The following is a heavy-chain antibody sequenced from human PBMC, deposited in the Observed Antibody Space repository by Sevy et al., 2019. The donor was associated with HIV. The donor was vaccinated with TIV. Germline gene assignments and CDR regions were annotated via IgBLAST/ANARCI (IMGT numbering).Heavy chain of an antibody. CDR1: GFSFSRHG. V-gene: IGHV3-30*18. CDR3: ANSRGRYEGSSWLYYYYIMDV. D-gene: IGHD6-13*01. J-gene: IGHJ6*02. CDR2: ISNDGSDK. Sequence: GGSLRRSCAAAGFSFSRHGMHWARQAPGKGLEWVAVISNDGSDKEYAESVKGRFTVSRDNSKDTVYLQMNSLRLDDTGVYYCANSRGRYEGSSWLYYYYIMDVWGQGTTVTVSS.